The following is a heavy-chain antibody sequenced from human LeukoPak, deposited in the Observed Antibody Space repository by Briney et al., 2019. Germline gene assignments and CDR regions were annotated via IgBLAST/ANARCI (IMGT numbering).Heavy chain of an antibody. Sequence: SETLSLTCTVSGGSISSYYCNWIRQPPGNGLEWLGYIYYSGSTNYNPSLKSRVTISLNTSKNQFPLKLSSVTAADTAVYYCARSRAVAGDYYYYYYMDVWGKGTTVTVSS. CDR1: GGSISSYY. J-gene: IGHJ6*03. D-gene: IGHD6-19*01. V-gene: IGHV4-59*01. CDR3: ARSRAVAGDYYYYYYMDV. CDR2: IYYSGST.